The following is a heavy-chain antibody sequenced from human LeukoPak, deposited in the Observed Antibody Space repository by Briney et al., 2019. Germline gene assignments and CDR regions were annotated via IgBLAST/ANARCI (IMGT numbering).Heavy chain of an antibody. CDR3: AREGYYGALDI. J-gene: IGHJ3*02. Sequence: GGSLRLSCAASGFTFRSYSMKWVRQAPGKGLEWISYVSSSSNVEVAYADSVKGRFTISRDNAKNSLYLQMNSLRDDDTAVYYCAREGYYGALDIWGQGTMVTVSS. CDR1: GFTFRSYS. V-gene: IGHV3-48*04. D-gene: IGHD3-10*01. CDR2: VSSSSNVEV.